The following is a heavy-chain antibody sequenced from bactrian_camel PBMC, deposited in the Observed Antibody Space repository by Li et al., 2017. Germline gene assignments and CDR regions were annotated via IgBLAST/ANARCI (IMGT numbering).Heavy chain of an antibody. V-gene: IGHV3S1*01. CDR3: ASDPCSTFRGLGQDEYDY. CDR1: DLANRYC. CDR2: IYTISGAT. D-gene: IGHD1*01. Sequence: HVQLVESGGGSVQAGGSLRLSCSASDLANRYCMGRFRQAPGKEREGVAVIYTISGATYYTDSVKGRFTISQDKAKHMLYLQMDSLRTEDTAMYYCASDPCSTFRGLGQDEYDYWGQGTQVTVS. J-gene: IGHJ4*01.